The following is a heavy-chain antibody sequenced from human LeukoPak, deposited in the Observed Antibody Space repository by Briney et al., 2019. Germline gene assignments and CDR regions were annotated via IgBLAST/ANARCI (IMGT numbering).Heavy chain of an antibody. Sequence: KPGGSLRLSCAASGFTFSNYYMNWVRQAPGKGLEWVSSISGSSSYIYYADSVKGRFTISRDNAKNSLYLQMNSLRAEDTAVYYCARDVYYYDSSGFDPWGQGNPGHRLL. CDR2: ISGSSSYI. V-gene: IGHV3-21*01. CDR1: GFTFSNYY. D-gene: IGHD3-22*01. J-gene: IGHJ5*02. CDR3: ARDVYYYDSSGFDP.